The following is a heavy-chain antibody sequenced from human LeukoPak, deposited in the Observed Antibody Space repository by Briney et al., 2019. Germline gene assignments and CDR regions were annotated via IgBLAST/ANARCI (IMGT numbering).Heavy chain of an antibody. V-gene: IGHV3-23*01. Sequence: GGSLRLSCAASGFTFSSYAMSWVRQAPGKGLEWVSAISGSGGSTYYADSVKGRFTISRDNSKNTLYLQMSSLRAEDTAVYYCARDPNWGIDYWGQGTLVTVSS. J-gene: IGHJ4*02. CDR3: ARDPNWGIDY. CDR1: GFTFSSYA. CDR2: ISGSGGST. D-gene: IGHD7-27*01.